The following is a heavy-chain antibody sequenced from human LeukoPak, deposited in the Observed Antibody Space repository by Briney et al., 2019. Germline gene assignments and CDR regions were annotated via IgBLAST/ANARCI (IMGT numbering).Heavy chain of an antibody. Sequence: SETLSLTCTVSGGSISSYYWSWIRQPAGKGLEWIGRIYTSGSTNYNPSLKSRVTMSVDTSKNQFSLKLSSVTAADTAVYYCARLLERWLLPSRVDYWGQGTLVTVSS. CDR3: ARLLERWLLPSRVDY. V-gene: IGHV4-4*07. J-gene: IGHJ4*02. CDR2: IYTSGST. CDR1: GGSISSYY. D-gene: IGHD1-1*01.